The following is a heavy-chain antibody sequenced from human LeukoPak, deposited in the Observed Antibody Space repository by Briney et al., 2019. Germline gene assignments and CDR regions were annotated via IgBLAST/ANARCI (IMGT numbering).Heavy chain of an antibody. CDR2: ITMSGDST. V-gene: IGHV3-23*01. CDR3: ARTPNRFYDF. D-gene: IGHD1-14*01. CDR1: GFTFSSYA. Sequence: GGPLRLSCAASGFTFSSYAFNWVRQAPGKGLEWVSGITMSGDSTYYADSVKGRFTISRDNSKNTLYLQMTSLRAEDTALYYCARTPNRFYDFWGQGTLVTVSS. J-gene: IGHJ4*02.